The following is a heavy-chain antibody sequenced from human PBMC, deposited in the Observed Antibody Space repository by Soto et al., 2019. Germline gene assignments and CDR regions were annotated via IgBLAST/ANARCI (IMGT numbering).Heavy chain of an antibody. V-gene: IGHV3-30*18. Sequence: PGGSLRLSCAASGFTFSSYGMHWVRQAPGKGLEWVAVISYDGSNKYYADSVKGRFTISRDNSKNTLYLQMNSLRAEDTAVYYYAKKWHSSIWFLMEYYYYAMDFWGQGTTVTVSS. CDR2: ISYDGSNK. D-gene: IGHD6-13*01. J-gene: IGHJ6*02. CDR1: GFTFSSYG. CDR3: AKKWHSSIWFLMEYYYYAMDF.